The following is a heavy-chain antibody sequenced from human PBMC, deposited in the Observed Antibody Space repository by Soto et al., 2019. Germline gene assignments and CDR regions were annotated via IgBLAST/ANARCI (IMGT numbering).Heavy chain of an antibody. V-gene: IGHV1-46*01. CDR3: ARDRTSGGLFDY. Sequence: QVRLVQSGAEVKKPGASVKVSCKASGYTFTSYYMHWVRQAPGQGLEWMGIINPSGGSANYAQKFQGRVTMTRDTSTSTVYMELSSLRSDDTAVYYCARDRTSGGLFDYCGQGTLVTVSS. D-gene: IGHD2-15*01. CDR1: GYTFTSYY. J-gene: IGHJ4*02. CDR2: INPSGGSA.